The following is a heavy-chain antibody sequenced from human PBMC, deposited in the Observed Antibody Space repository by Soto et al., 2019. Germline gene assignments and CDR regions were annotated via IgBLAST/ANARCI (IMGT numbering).Heavy chain of an antibody. CDR2: ISHDGTKK. J-gene: IGHJ4*02. D-gene: IGHD6-13*01. V-gene: IGHV3-30*18. CDR3: AKDREPYSRSWPYY. CDR1: GXTFFSFC. Sequence: GSLRLSCAASGXTFFSFCMHWVRQAPGKGLEWVTLISHDGTKKYYADSVNCRFTISIDNSKNTLCLQMNSMRVEDTAVYYCAKDREPYSRSWPYYWGQGTLGTVS.